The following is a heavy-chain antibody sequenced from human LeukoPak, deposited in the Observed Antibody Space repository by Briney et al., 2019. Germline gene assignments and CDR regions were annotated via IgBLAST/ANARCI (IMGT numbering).Heavy chain of an antibody. CDR1: GGSISSSSYY. CDR2: IYYSGST. CDR3: ARLRRDIVVVPAAPTPDY. Sequence: SETLSLTCTVSGGSISSSSYYWGWIRQPPGKGLEWIGSIYYSGSTYYNPSLKSRVTISVDTSKNQFSLKLSSVTAADTAVYYCARLRRDIVVVPAAPTPDYWGQGTLVTVSS. D-gene: IGHD2-2*01. V-gene: IGHV4-39*01. J-gene: IGHJ4*02.